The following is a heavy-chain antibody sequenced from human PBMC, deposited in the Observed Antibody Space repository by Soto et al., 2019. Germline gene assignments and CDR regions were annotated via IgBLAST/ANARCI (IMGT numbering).Heavy chain of an antibody. CDR2: IIPLFGTP. V-gene: IGHV1-69*01. Sequence: QVQLVQSGAEVKKPGSSVKVSCKASGGIFSTYAISWLRQAPGQGLEWMGGIIPLFGTPNYAQRFQGRVTITADESTSTAYMEPSRRRSEDTAAYHCARDLAEYGSGKDNNRIDFWGQGTLFTVSS. J-gene: IGHJ4*02. CDR1: GGIFSTYA. CDR3: ARDLAEYGSGKDNNRIDF. D-gene: IGHD3-10*01.